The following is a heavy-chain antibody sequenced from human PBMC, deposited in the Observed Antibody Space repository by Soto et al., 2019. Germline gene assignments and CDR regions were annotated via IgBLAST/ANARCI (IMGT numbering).Heavy chain of an antibody. J-gene: IGHJ4*02. CDR1: GFTFSNYA. V-gene: IGHV3-64*01. Sequence: PGGSLRLSCAASGFTFSNYAMHWFRQAPGKGLEYVSAISSHGDSTYYANSVKGRFTISRDNSKNTLYLQMGSLRTEDMAVYYCARRDGYNSDYWGQGTLVTVSS. CDR3: ARRDGYNSDY. D-gene: IGHD5-12*01. CDR2: ISSHGDST.